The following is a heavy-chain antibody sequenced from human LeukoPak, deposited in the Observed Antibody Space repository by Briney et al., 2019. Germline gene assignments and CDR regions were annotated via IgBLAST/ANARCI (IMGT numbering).Heavy chain of an antibody. V-gene: IGHV3-21*04. J-gene: IGHJ4*02. Sequence: GGSLRLSCAASGFTFSSYSMNWVRQAPGQGLEWFSSISSSSSYIYYADSVKGRFTISRDNAKNSLYLQMNSLRAEDTALYYCAKDIGRINYYDSRGHFDYWGQGTLVTVSS. CDR2: ISSSSSYI. D-gene: IGHD3-22*01. CDR3: AKDIGRINYYDSRGHFDY. CDR1: GFTFSSYS.